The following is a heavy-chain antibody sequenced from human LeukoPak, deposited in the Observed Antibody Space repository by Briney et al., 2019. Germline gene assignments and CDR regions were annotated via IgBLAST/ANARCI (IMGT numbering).Heavy chain of an antibody. V-gene: IGHV4-39*07. Sequence: SETLSLTCSVSGGSISSSSYYWGWIRQPPGKGLEWIGSIYYSGSTYYNPSLKSRVTISVDTSKNQFSLKLSSVTAADTAVYYCAREKSDGVAAAGTFDYWGQGTLVTVSS. J-gene: IGHJ4*02. D-gene: IGHD6-13*01. CDR2: IYYSGST. CDR1: GGSISSSSYY. CDR3: AREKSDGVAAAGTFDY.